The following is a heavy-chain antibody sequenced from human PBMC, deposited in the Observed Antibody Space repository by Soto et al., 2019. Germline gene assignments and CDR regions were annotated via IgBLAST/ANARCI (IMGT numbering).Heavy chain of an antibody. Sequence: QAQLVQSGAEVKKPGASVNVSCKASGYDYVTYAITWVRQRPGQGLEWMGWISTLNGNTNYAQNFQGRVTMTTDTSTRIVQSELRSLRSDYTAVYCCARRVQVWLPDYYGMDVWGQGTTVPVSS. D-gene: IGHD5-18*01. CDR1: GYDYVTYA. V-gene: IGHV1-18*01. J-gene: IGHJ6*02. CDR3: ARRVQVWLPDYYGMDV. CDR2: ISTLNGNT.